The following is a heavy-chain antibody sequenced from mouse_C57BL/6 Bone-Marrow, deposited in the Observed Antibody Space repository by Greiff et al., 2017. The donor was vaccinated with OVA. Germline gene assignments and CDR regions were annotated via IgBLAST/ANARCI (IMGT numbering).Heavy chain of an antibody. V-gene: IGHV1-20*01. CDR3: ARWGYWYFDV. CDR1: GYSFTGYF. J-gene: IGHJ1*03. CDR2: INPYNGDT. Sequence: VQLQQSGPELVKPGDSVKISCKASGYSFTGYFMNWVMQSHGKSLGWIGRINPYNGDTFYNQKFKGKATLTVDKSSSTAHMELRSLTSEDSAVYYCARWGYWYFDVWGTGTTVTVSS.